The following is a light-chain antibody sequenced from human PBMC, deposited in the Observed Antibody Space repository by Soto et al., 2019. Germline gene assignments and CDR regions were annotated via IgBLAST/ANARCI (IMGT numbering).Light chain of an antibody. V-gene: IGKV3-15*01. Sequence: EIVMTQSPATLSVSPGERATLSCRASQSVSTNLAWYHQKPGQAPRLLIYGASTRATGIPARFSGSGSGTEFTLTISSLEPEDFAVYYCQQYGSSTGITFGQGTRLEIK. CDR3: QQYGSSTGIT. CDR1: QSVSTN. CDR2: GAS. J-gene: IGKJ5*01.